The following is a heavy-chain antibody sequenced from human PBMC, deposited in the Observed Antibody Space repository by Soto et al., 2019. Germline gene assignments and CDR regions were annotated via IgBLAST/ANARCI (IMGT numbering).Heavy chain of an antibody. D-gene: IGHD6-19*01. V-gene: IGHV3-53*01. CDR2: IHFGGNT. Sequence: PVGSLRLSCAASGFTVSGDYVSWVRQAPGKGLECVSVIHFGGNTYYADSVKGRFTVSRDNSKNTLYLQMNSLRVEDTAIYFCTKVSPQWLVHDYWGQGTLVTVSS. CDR1: GFTVSGDY. J-gene: IGHJ4*02. CDR3: TKVSPQWLVHDY.